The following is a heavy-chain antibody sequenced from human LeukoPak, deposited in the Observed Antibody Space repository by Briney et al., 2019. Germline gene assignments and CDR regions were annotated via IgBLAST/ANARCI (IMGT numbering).Heavy chain of an antibody. V-gene: IGHV3-7*01. Sequence: GGSLRLSCAASGFTFSSYWMSWVRQAPGKGLEWVANIKQDGSEKYYVDSVKGRFTISRDNAKNSLYLQMNSLRAEDTAVYYCARDSPYCSSTSCQPSPVFDYWGQGTLVTVSS. CDR1: GFTFSSYW. J-gene: IGHJ4*02. D-gene: IGHD2-2*01. CDR2: IKQDGSEK. CDR3: ARDSPYCSSTSCQPSPVFDY.